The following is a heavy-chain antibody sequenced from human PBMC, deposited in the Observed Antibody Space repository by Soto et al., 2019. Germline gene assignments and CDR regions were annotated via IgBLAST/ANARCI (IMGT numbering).Heavy chain of an antibody. Sequence: QVQLQESGPRLVKPSETLSLICTVSGGSLNGYYWSWIRKSPGKGLEWIGYAFDSGRTNYNPSLKSRVTISVDTSKNHFSRRLTSVTAADTAVYYCVREGPVEAPQSNYYYGGDVWGQGTTVTVSS. CDR2: AFDSGRT. J-gene: IGHJ6*02. D-gene: IGHD3-16*01. CDR3: VREGPVEAPQSNYYYGGDV. V-gene: IGHV4-59*01. CDR1: GGSLNGYY.